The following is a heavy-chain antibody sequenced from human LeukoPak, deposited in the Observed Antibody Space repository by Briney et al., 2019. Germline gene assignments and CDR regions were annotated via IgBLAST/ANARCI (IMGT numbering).Heavy chain of an antibody. V-gene: IGHV3-7*01. Sequence: GGSLRLSCVASGFTFSSYWMTWVRQAPGKGLEWVANIKTDGSQIYYVDSVKGRFTISRDNAKNTLYLQMGSLRAEDMAVYYCARDASKTVGYSYFQHWGQGTLVTVSS. CDR2: IKTDGSQI. D-gene: IGHD5-18*01. CDR3: ARDASKTVGYSYFQH. J-gene: IGHJ1*01. CDR1: GFTFSSYW.